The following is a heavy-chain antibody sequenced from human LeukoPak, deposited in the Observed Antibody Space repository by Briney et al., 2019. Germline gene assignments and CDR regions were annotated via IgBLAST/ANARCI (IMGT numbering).Heavy chain of an antibody. J-gene: IGHJ4*02. CDR3: AKDEATSGGGLAS. Sequence: PGGSLRLSCAASGFTVSGTHMSWVRQAPGNGLEWVAAMYTGGTTYYADSVTGRFTISRDNSKNTLYLHMNSLRAEDTAVYYCAKDEATSGGGLASWGQGTLVSVSS. CDR1: GFTVSGTH. D-gene: IGHD3-16*01. CDR2: MYTGGTT. V-gene: IGHV3-53*01.